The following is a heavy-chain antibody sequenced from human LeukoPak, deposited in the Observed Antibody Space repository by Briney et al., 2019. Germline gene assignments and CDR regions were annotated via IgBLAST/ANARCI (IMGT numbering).Heavy chain of an antibody. CDR3: AKGQGYNYGASIDY. Sequence: PGGSLSLSCAASGFTFNNYAMTWVRHAPGKGLEWVSVINGGGSSYYADSLKGRFTVSRDNSKHTLYLQMNSLRDEDTAVYYCAKGQGYNYGASIDYWGQGTLVTVSS. J-gene: IGHJ4*02. V-gene: IGHV3-23*01. D-gene: IGHD5-18*01. CDR2: INGGGSS. CDR1: GFTFNNYA.